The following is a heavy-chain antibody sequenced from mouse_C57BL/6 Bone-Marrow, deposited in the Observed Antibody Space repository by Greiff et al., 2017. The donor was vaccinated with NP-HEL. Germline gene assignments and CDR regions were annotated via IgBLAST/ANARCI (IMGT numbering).Heavy chain of an antibody. Sequence: QVQLQQSGAELVRPGASVKLSCKASGYTFTDYYINWVKQRPGQGLEWIARIYPGSGNTYYNEKFKGKATLTAEKSSSTAHMQLSSLTSEDSAVYFCATSTMVTSYWGQGTSVTVSS. CDR1: GYTFTDYY. D-gene: IGHD2-2*01. V-gene: IGHV1-76*01. J-gene: IGHJ4*01. CDR2: IYPGSGNT. CDR3: ATSTMVTSY.